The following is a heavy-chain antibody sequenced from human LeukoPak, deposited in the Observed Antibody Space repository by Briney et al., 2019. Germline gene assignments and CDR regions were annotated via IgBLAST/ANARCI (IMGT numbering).Heavy chain of an antibody. CDR1: GGSFSGYY. CDR2: INHSGST. V-gene: IGHV4-34*01. D-gene: IGHD2-2*01. CDR3: ASAIVVVPAALGY. J-gene: IGHJ4*02. Sequence: SETLSLTCAVYGGSFSGYYWSWIRQPPGKGLEGIGEINHSGSTNYNPSLKSRVTISVDTSKNQFSLKLSSVTAADTAVYYCASAIVVVPAALGYWAQGTLVTVSS.